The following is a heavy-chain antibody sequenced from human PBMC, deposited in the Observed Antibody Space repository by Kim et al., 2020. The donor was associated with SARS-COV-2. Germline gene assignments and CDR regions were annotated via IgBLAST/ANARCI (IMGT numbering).Heavy chain of an antibody. V-gene: IGHV4-4*02. D-gene: IGHD6-13*01. Sequence: SLKSRVTRSVDKSKNQFSLKLSSVTAADTAVYYCATIAAAGLYYYYGMDVWGQGTTVTVSS. CDR3: ATIAAAGLYYYYGMDV. J-gene: IGHJ6*02.